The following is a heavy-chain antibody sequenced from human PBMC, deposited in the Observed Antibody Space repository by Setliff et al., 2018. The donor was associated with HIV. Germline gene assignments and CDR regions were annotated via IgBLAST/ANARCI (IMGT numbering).Heavy chain of an antibody. D-gene: IGHD3-22*01. CDR2: VYYSGTT. Sequence: PSETLSLTCSVSGGSLSSYYWCWIRQPPGKGLEWIGYVYYSGTTNYNPSLKSRVSMSVDTSKNQFSLRLSSVTAADTAVYYCARKYLVNVFDYWGQGMLVTVS. CDR1: GGSLSSYY. J-gene: IGHJ4*02. V-gene: IGHV4-59*01. CDR3: ARKYLVNVFDY.